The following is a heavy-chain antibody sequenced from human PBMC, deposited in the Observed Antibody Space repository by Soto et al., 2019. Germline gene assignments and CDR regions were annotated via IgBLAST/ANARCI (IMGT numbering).Heavy chain of an antibody. V-gene: IGHV1-3*05. D-gene: IGHD4-4*01. CDR1: GYTFTSYA. CDR2: INAGNGNT. J-gene: IGHJ6*02. CDR3: GSNRCPPPPPACAV. Sequence: QVQLVQSGAEEKKPGASVKVSCKASGYTFTSYAMHWVRQAPGQRREWMGWINAGNGNTKYSQKFQGRVTITRDTSASKAYMELSTLPTQDTSDHCGGSNRCPPPPPACAVWGQGTTVTVSS.